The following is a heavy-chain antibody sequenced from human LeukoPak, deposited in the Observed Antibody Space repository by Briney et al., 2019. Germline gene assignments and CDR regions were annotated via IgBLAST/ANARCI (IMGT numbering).Heavy chain of an antibody. V-gene: IGHV1-8*02. CDR3: ARGHDFDY. J-gene: IGHJ4*02. CDR1: GYTFTGYY. Sequence: ASVKVSCKASGYTFTGYYMHWVRQATGQGLEWVGWINPNSGNTGYAQKFQGRVTMTRNTSITTAYMELSSLRSEDTAIYYCARGHDFDYRGQGTLVTVSS. CDR2: INPNSGNT.